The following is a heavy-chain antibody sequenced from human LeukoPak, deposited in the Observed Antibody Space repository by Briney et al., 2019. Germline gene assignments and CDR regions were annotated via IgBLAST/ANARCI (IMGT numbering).Heavy chain of an antibody. CDR1: GITFSSYG. D-gene: IGHD5-12*01. Sequence: GGSLRLSCAASGITFSSYGMSWVRQAPGKGLEWVSSISSTGGTTYYADSVKGRFTISRDNSKNTLYLQMNSLRAEDTAVYYCARAHIARVDYYYYMDVWGKGATVTVSS. CDR2: ISSTGGTT. J-gene: IGHJ6*03. CDR3: ARAHIARVDYYYYMDV. V-gene: IGHV3-23*01.